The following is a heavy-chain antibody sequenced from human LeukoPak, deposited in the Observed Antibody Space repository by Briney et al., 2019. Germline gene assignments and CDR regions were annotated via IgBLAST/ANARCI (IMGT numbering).Heavy chain of an antibody. CDR1: GGSISSSNW. D-gene: IGHD3-9*01. CDR3: ARSLSLRYCDW. Sequence: SGTLSLTCAVSGGSISSSNWWSWVRQPPGKGLEWIGEIYHSGSTNYNPSLKSRVTISVDTSKNQFSLKLSSVTAADTAVYFCARSLSLRYCDWWGPGTLVTVSS. V-gene: IGHV4-4*02. J-gene: IGHJ4*02. CDR2: IYHSGST.